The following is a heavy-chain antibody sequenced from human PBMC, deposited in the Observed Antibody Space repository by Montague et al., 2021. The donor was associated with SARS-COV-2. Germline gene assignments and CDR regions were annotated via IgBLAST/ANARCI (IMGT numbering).Heavy chain of an antibody. V-gene: IGHV4-61*01. CDR3: ARVGNYLGVY. D-gene: IGHD3-10*01. CDR1: SDSVSSGKYF. J-gene: IGHJ4*02. CDR2: IFYTGSA. Sequence: SETLSLTCTVSSDSVSSGKYFWTWIRQPPGKGLEWIGYIFYTGSANYNPSLKSRVTISVDTSSNQISLKLKSMSAADTAVYYCARVGNYLGVYWGQGILVTVSS.